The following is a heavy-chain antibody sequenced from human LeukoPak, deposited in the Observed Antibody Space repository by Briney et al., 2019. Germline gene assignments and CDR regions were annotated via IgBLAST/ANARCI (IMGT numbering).Heavy chain of an antibody. CDR3: ANSVHSSGYYYPTSFDY. V-gene: IGHV3-7*01. J-gene: IGHJ4*02. CDR1: GFTFSSYW. CDR2: IKQDGSEK. Sequence: GGSLRLSCAASGFTFSSYWMSWVRQAPGKGLEWVANIKQDGSEKYYVDSVKGRFTISRDNAKNSLYLQMNSLRAEDTAVYYCANSVHSSGYYYPTSFDYWGQGTLVTVSS. D-gene: IGHD3-22*01.